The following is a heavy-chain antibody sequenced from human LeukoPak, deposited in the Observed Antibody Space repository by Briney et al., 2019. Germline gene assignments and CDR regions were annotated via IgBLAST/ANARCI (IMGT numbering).Heavy chain of an antibody. CDR3: ERQRGAVAGHFDY. D-gene: IGHD6-19*01. CDR1: GGTFSSYA. V-gene: IGHV1-69*05. Sequence: ASVKVSCKASGGTFSSYAISWVRQAPGQGVEWMGGIIPIFGTANYAQKFQGRVPINTDESTSTAYMELSSLRFEDTAEYYCERQRGAVAGHFDYWGQGTLVTVSS. J-gene: IGHJ4*02. CDR2: IIPIFGTA.